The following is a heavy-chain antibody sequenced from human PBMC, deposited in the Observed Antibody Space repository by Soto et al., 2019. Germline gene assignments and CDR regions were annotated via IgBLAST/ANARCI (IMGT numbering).Heavy chain of an antibody. CDR1: GFTFSSYA. CDR2: ISGSGGSK. V-gene: IGHV3-23*01. D-gene: IGHD6-19*01. J-gene: IGHJ4*02. CDR3: AKERYAVAGTSMDY. Sequence: EVQLLESGGNLVQPGGSLRLSCAASGFTFSSYAMSWVRQAPGKGLEWVSAISGSGGSKYYADSVKGRFTISRDSSKNKLYVQMNSPRADDTSVYYCAKERYAVAGTSMDYWGQGTLVTVSS.